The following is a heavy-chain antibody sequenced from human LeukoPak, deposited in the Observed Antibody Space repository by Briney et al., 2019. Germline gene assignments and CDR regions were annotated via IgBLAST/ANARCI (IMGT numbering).Heavy chain of an antibody. Sequence: PGGSLRLSCVASGFTFSSYSGIWVRQTPGKGLECVSSISSGSTYIYSADSVRGRFTISRDNAKNSLFLQMDSLRPDDTAVYYCASGYSYDSPRFWGQGTLVTVSS. D-gene: IGHD3-22*01. CDR3: ASGYSYDSPRF. V-gene: IGHV3-21*01. CDR1: GFTFSSYS. J-gene: IGHJ4*02. CDR2: ISSGSTYI.